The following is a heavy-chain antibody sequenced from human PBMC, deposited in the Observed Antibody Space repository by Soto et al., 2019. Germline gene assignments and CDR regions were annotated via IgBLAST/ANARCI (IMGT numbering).Heavy chain of an antibody. CDR3: ARFRGTAILDY. CDR1: GGSISSGGYS. CDR2: LYHTGNT. J-gene: IGHJ4*02. Sequence: QLQLQQSGSGLVKPSQTLSLTCAVSGGSISSGGYSWSWIRQPPGKGLEWIGYLYHTGNTYYNPSLESRVTISVDRSKNQFSLDLTSVSAADTAIYYCARFRGTAILDYWGQGTLVTVSS. V-gene: IGHV4-30-2*01. D-gene: IGHD2-21*02.